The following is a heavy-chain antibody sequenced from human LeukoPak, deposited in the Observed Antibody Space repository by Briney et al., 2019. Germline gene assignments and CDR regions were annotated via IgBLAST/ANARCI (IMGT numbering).Heavy chain of an antibody. CDR1: GGSFSGYY. V-gene: IGHV4-34*01. CDR2: INHSGST. D-gene: IGHD3-22*01. CDR3: ARRGVGRLLAAAFDI. Sequence: SETLSLTCAVYGGSFSGYYWSWIRQPPGKGLEWIGEINHSGSTNYNPSLKSRVTISVDTSKNQFALKLSSVTAADTAVYYCARRGVGRLLAAAFDIWGQGTMVTVSS. J-gene: IGHJ3*02.